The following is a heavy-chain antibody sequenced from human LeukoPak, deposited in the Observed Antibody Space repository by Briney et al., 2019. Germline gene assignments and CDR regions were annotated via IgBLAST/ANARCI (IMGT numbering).Heavy chain of an antibody. CDR1: GFTLSNNT. V-gene: IGHV3-21*01. D-gene: IGHD3-3*01. J-gene: IGHJ4*02. CDR2: ISSSGSYI. Sequence: GGSLRLSCAASGFTLSNNTMTWVRQAPGKGLEWVSSISSSGSYIYYADSVKGRFTISRDSAKNSLYLQMNSLRDEDTAVYYCARLITISPRYFDYWGQGTLVTVSS. CDR3: ARLITISPRYFDY.